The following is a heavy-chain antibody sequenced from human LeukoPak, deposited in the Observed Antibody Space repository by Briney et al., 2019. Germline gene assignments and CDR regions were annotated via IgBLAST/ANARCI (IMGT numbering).Heavy chain of an antibody. CDR1: GFTFSSYT. V-gene: IGHV3-7*01. D-gene: IGHD5-18*01. Sequence: PGGSLRLSCAASGFTFSSYTMNWVRQAPGKGLEWVASINPEGSEKYSAGSVKGRFTISRDNAKSSLYLQMDSLRVEDTAFYYCARDLAYSRLGYWGQGVLVTVSS. CDR3: ARDLAYSRLGY. CDR2: INPEGSEK. J-gene: IGHJ4*02.